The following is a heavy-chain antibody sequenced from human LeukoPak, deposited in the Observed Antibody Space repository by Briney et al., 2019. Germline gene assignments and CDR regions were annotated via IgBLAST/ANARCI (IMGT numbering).Heavy chain of an antibody. Sequence: GASVKVSCKASGYTFTGYYMHWVRQAPGQGLEWMGWINTNTGNPTYAQGFTGRFVFSLDTSVSTAYVQISSLKAEDTAVYYCARDGAVAGPNFDYWGQGTLVTVSS. CDR3: ARDGAVAGPNFDY. D-gene: IGHD6-19*01. CDR2: INTNTGNP. CDR1: GYTFTGYY. J-gene: IGHJ4*02. V-gene: IGHV7-4-1*02.